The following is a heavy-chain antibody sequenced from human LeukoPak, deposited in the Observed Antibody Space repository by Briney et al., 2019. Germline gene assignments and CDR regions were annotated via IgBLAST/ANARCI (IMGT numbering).Heavy chain of an antibody. CDR3: AKEGKTRNWNYFQAKPVY. Sequence: PTGGSLRLSCAASGFPFSSSAMTWVRQIPGKGLEWVSVISGSGGSTYYADSVKGRFTISRDNSKNTLYLQMNSLRAEDTAVYYCAKEGKTRNWNYFQAKPVYWGQGTLVTVSS. CDR1: GFPFSSSA. V-gene: IGHV3-23*01. J-gene: IGHJ4*02. D-gene: IGHD1-20*01. CDR2: ISGSGGST.